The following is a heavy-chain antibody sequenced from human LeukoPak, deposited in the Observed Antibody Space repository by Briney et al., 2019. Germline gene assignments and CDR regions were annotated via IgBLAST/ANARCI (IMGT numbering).Heavy chain of an antibody. J-gene: IGHJ2*01. V-gene: IGHV4-4*02. CDR2: IYHSGST. D-gene: IGHD5-18*01. CDR1: GGSISSSNW. CDR3: ARDSTVQLWSSYWYFDL. Sequence: PSGTLSLTCAVSGGSISSSNWWSWVRQPPGRGLEWIGEIYHSGSTNYNPSLKSRVTISVDTSKNQFSLKLSSVTAADTAVYYCARDSTVQLWSSYWYFDLWGRGTLVTVSS.